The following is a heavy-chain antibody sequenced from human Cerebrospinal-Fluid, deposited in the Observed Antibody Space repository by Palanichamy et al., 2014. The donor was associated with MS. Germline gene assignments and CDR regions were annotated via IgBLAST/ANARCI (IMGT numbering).Heavy chain of an antibody. CDR3: ARLKCSDTSCFTRGFSFDY. CDR2: MYYSGGA. J-gene: IGHJ4*02. V-gene: IGHV4-39*02. D-gene: IGHD2-2*02. Sequence: QLQLQESGPGLVEPSETLSLTCSVSGGSISSTNYYWGWIRQPPGKGLEWIASMYYSGGANYNPSLESRVTIAVDTSKNRFSLKMNSVTAADTAIYYCARLKCSDTSCFTRGFSFDYWGRGTLVTVSS. CDR1: GGSISSTNYY.